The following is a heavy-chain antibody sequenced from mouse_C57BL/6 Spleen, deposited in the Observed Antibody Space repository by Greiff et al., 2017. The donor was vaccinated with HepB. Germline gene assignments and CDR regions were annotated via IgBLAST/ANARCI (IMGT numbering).Heavy chain of an antibody. CDR3: ARYEAEFYYGSFYAMDY. V-gene: IGHV1-62-2*01. CDR1: GYTFTEYT. D-gene: IGHD1-1*01. Sequence: QVQLQQSGAELVKPGASVKLSCKASGYTFTEYTIHWVKQRSGQGLEWIGWFYPGSGSIKYNEKFKDKATLTADKSSSTVYMELSRLTSEDSAVYFCARYEAEFYYGSFYAMDYWGQGTSVTVSS. CDR2: FYPGSGSI. J-gene: IGHJ4*01.